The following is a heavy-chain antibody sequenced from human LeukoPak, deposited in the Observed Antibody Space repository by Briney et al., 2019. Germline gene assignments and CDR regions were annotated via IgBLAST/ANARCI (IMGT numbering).Heavy chain of an antibody. CDR3: ARRVSSSWYAPHFDY. CDR1: GGSISSSSYY. CDR2: IYYSGST. J-gene: IGHJ4*02. V-gene: IGHV4-39*01. Sequence: SETLSLTCTVSGGSISSSSYYWGWIRQPPGKGLEWIGSIYYSGSTYYNPSLKSRVTISVDTSKNQFSLKLSSVTAADTAVYYCARRVSSSWYAPHFDYWGQGTLVTVSS. D-gene: IGHD6-13*01.